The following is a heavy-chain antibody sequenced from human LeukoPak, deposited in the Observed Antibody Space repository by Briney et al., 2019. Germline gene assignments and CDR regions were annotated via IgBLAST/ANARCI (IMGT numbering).Heavy chain of an antibody. CDR3: ATSMIVVVKLDY. V-gene: IGHV1-46*01. Sequence: GASVKVSCRASGYTFTSYYMHWVRQAPGQGLEWMGIINPSGGSTSYAQKFQGRVTMTRDTSTSTVYMELSSLRSEDTAAYYCATSMIVVVKLDYWGQGTLVTVSS. D-gene: IGHD3-22*01. CDR2: INPSGGST. J-gene: IGHJ4*02. CDR1: GYTFTSYY.